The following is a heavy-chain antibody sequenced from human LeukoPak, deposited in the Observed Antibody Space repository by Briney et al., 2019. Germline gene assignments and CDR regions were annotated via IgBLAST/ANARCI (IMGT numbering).Heavy chain of an antibody. V-gene: IGHV4-34*01. CDR3: GKVGGNSNS. CDR1: GGSFSGYY. J-gene: IGHJ4*02. CDR2: INHSGGT. Sequence: SETLSLTCAVYGGSFSGYYWSWIRQPPGKGLEWIGEINHSGGTNYNPSLKSRVTISLDTSDNQFSLKMSSVTAADTAMYYCGKVGGNSNSWGQGTLVTVSS. D-gene: IGHD4-23*01.